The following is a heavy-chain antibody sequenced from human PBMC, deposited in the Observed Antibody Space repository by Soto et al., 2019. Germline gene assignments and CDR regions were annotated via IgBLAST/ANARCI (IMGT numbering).Heavy chain of an antibody. V-gene: IGHV3-23*01. CDR3: AKDTRYYYDSSGYYVFDY. D-gene: IGHD3-22*01. J-gene: IGHJ4*02. Sequence: EVQLLESGGGLVQPGGSLRVSCAASGFTFSSYAMSWVRQAPGKGLEWVSAISGSGGSTYYADSVKGRFTISRDNSKNTLYLQMNSLRAEDTAVYYCAKDTRYYYDSSGYYVFDYWGQGTLVTVSS. CDR2: ISGSGGST. CDR1: GFTFSSYA.